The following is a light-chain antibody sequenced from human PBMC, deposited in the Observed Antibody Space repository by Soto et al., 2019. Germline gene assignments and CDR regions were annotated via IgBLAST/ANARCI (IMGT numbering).Light chain of an antibody. Sequence: QPVLTQSPSASASLGASVELTCTLSSGHSSYAIAWHQQQPEKGPRYLMKLNSDGSHSKGDGIPDRFSGSSSGAERYLTISSLQSEDEADYYCQTWGTGIHYVFGTGTKVTVL. V-gene: IGLV4-69*01. CDR1: SGHSSYA. CDR2: LNSDGSH. CDR3: QTWGTGIHYV. J-gene: IGLJ1*01.